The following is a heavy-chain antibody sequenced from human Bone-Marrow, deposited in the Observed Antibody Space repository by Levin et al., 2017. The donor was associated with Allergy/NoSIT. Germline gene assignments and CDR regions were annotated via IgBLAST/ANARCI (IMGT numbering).Heavy chain of an antibody. CDR2: IYKNGNP. CDR1: GGSMNSYY. V-gene: IGHV4-59*01. D-gene: IGHD3-9*01. Sequence: SETLSLTCTVSGGSMNSYYWSWIRQPPGKGLEWIGYIYKNGNPYYNPSLNSRVSISLDTSKNQFSLTVGSVTAADTAVYYCARGTNYNALTGYDSFYHMDVWGTGTTVVVSS. J-gene: IGHJ6*03. CDR3: ARGTNYNALTGYDSFYHMDV.